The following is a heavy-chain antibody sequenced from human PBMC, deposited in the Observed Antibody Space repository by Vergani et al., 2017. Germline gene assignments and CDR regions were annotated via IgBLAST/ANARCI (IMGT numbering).Heavy chain of an antibody. J-gene: IGHJ6*02. CDR3: ARNIVRGVRYYGMDV. D-gene: IGHD3-10*01. Sequence: QVQLQESGPGLVKPSETLSLTCTVSGGSISSYYWRWIRQPPGKGLAWIGYIYYSGSTNYNPSLKSRVTISVDTSKNQFSLKLSSVTAADTAVYYCARNIVRGVRYYGMDVWGQGTTVTVS. V-gene: IGHV4-59*01. CDR2: IYYSGST. CDR1: GGSISSYY.